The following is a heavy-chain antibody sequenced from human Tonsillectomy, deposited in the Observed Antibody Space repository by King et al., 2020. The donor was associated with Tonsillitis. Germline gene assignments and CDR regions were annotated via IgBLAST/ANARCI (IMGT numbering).Heavy chain of an antibody. CDR1: GFTFSSYS. Sequence: VQLVESGGGLVQPGGSLRLSCAASGFTFSSYSMNWVRQAPGKGLEWVSYIDSRSYTIYYADSLKGRFTISRDNAKSSLYLQMSSLRAEDTAVYYCARAPMLRGVITHFDYWGQGILVTVSS. V-gene: IGHV3-48*01. CDR3: ARAPMLRGVITHFDY. J-gene: IGHJ4*02. D-gene: IGHD3-10*01. CDR2: IDSRSYTI.